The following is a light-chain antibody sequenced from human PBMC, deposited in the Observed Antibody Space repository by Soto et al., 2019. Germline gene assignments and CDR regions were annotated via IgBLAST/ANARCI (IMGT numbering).Light chain of an antibody. Sequence: DIQLTQSPSFLSASVGDRVTITCRASQAISSYLAWFPQRPGKAPKVLIYAASTLQSGVPSRFSGSASGTEFTLTISSLQPEDFATYFCQQLNSYPWTFGQGTKVEIK. J-gene: IGKJ1*01. V-gene: IGKV1-9*01. CDR1: QAISSY. CDR3: QQLNSYPWT. CDR2: AAS.